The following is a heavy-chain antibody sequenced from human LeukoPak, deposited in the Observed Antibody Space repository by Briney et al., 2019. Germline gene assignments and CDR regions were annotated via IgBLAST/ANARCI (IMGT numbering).Heavy chain of an antibody. J-gene: IGHJ4*02. D-gene: IGHD2/OR15-2a*01. CDR3: TRGTGGYQYWY. Sequence: GESLKISCQSSGYTFTNHWVAWVRQVPGKGLEWLGIAYPYDADTRYGPSFEGQVTISDDKSINTAFLQWRSRNASDNAIDFCTRGTGGYQYWYWGQGIRVIVSS. CDR1: GYTFTNHW. CDR2: AYPYDADT. V-gene: IGHV5-51*01.